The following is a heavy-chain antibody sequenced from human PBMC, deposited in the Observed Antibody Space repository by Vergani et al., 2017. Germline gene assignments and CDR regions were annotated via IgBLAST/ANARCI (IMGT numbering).Heavy chain of an antibody. CDR2: IYPGDSDT. J-gene: IGHJ6*02. V-gene: IGHV5-51*01. CDR1: GYSFTSYW. D-gene: IGHD6-19*01. CDR3: AGHLAGGIAVAGTTPYYYGMDV. Sequence: EVQLVQSGAEVKKPGESLKISCKGSGYSFTSYWIGWVRQMPGKGLEWMGIIYPGDSDTRYSPSFQGQVTISADKSISTAYLQWSSLKASDTAMYYCAGHLAGGIAVAGTTPYYYGMDVWGQGTTVTVSS.